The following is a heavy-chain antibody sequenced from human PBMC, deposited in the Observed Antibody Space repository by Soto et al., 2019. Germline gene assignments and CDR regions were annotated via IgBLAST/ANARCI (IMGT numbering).Heavy chain of an antibody. Sequence: SLRLSCAASWFTFRNLGIHRVRQAPGKGLEWVAVISYDGSNKYYADSVKGRFTISRDNSKNTLYLQMNSLRAEDTAVYYCAKSYDSSGYCFDYWGQGTLVTVSS. CDR3: AKSYDSSGYCFDY. V-gene: IGHV3-30*18. J-gene: IGHJ4*02. CDR1: WFTFRNLG. CDR2: ISYDGSNK. D-gene: IGHD3-22*01.